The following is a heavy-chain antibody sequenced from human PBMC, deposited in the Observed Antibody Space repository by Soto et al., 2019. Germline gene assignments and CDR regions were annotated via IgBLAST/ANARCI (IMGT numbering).Heavy chain of an antibody. J-gene: IGHJ4*01. CDR1: GFTFTNAW. D-gene: IGHD1-26*01. V-gene: IGHV3-15*07. CDR2: IKSKTDGGTT. Sequence: PGGSLRLSCAASGFTFTNAWINWVRQAPGKGLEWVGRIKSKTDGGTTDYAEPVKGRFAISRDDSNNMVYLQMNSLKIEDTAVYYCTTDSYSAIIIVRFDYWGNGTLVTGS. CDR3: TTDSYSAIIIVRFDY.